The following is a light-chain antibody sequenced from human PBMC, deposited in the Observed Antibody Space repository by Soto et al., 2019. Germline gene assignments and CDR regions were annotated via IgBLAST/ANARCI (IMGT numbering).Light chain of an antibody. V-gene: IGLV2-14*03. Sequence: QSVLTQPASVSGSPGQSITISCTGTSSDVGGYNYVSRYQHHPGKAPKLIIYDVTNRPSGVSNPFSGSKSGNTASLTISGLQPEDEAHYYCSSYTTSNTRQIVFGTGTKVTVL. CDR3: SSYTTSNTRQIV. CDR1: SSDVGGYNY. CDR2: DVT. J-gene: IGLJ1*01.